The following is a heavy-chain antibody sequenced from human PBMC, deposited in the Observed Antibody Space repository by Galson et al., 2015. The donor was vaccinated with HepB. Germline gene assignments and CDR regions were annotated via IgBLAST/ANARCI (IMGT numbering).Heavy chain of an antibody. CDR2: IDPSDSYT. D-gene: IGHD6-13*01. V-gene: IGHV5-10-1*01. Sequence: QSGAEVKKPGESLRISCKGSGYSFTSYWISWVRQMPGKGLEWMGRIDPSDSYTNYSPSFQGHVTISADKSISTAYLQWSSLKASDTAMYYCARRLRYSSSRQKYYYDGIDVWDQGTTVTFSS. J-gene: IGHJ6*02. CDR3: ARRLRYSSSRQKYYYDGIDV. CDR1: GYSFTSYW.